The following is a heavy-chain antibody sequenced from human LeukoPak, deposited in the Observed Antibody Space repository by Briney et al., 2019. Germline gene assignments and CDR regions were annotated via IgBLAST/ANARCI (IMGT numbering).Heavy chain of an antibody. CDR3: VVYLGDTGFGDAFDI. CDR1: GYTFTGYY. Sequence: ASVKVSCKASGYTFTGYYMHWVRQAPGQGLEWMGIINPSGGSTSYAQKFQGRVTMTRDTSTSTVCMELSSLRSEDTAVYYCVVYLGDTGFGDAFDIWGQGTMVTVSS. D-gene: IGHD3-10*01. J-gene: IGHJ3*02. V-gene: IGHV1-46*01. CDR2: INPSGGST.